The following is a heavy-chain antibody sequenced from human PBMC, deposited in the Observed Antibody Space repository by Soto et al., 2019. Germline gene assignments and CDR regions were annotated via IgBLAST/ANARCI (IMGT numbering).Heavy chain of an antibody. V-gene: IGHV1-18*01. CDR3: ARDIGPYYDFWSGPLDP. CDR2: ISAYNGNT. Sequence: ASVKVSCKASGYTFTSYGISWVRQAPGQGLEWMGWISAYNGNTNYAQKLQGRVTMTTDTSTSTAYMELRSLRSDDTAVYYCARDIGPYYDFWSGPLDPWGPGTLVTVSS. D-gene: IGHD3-3*01. J-gene: IGHJ5*02. CDR1: GYTFTSYG.